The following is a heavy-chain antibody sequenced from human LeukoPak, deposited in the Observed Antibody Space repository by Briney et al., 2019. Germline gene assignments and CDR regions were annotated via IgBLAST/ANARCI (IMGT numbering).Heavy chain of an antibody. J-gene: IGHJ4*02. CDR1: GFTFDDYA. D-gene: IGHD3-22*01. CDR3: AKENGLGIVGVMPLD. CDR2: ISWNSGSI. V-gene: IGHV3-9*01. Sequence: GGSLRLSCAASGFTFDDYAMHWVRQAPGKGLEWVSGISWNSGSIGYADSVKGRFTISRDNAKNSLYLQMNSLRAEDTALYYCAKENGLGIVGVMPLDGGQGPLVTVPP.